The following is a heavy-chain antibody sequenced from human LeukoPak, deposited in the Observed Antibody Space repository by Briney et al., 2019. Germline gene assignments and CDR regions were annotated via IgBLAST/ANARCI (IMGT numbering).Heavy chain of an antibody. J-gene: IGHJ3*02. CDR3: AKDQGYCSGGSCYGYSYAFDI. CDR1: GFTFSSYA. D-gene: IGHD2-15*01. Sequence: PTGGSLRLSCAASGFTFSSYAMSWVRQAPGKGLEWVSAISGSGGSTYCADSVKGRFTISRDNSKNTLYLQMNSLRAEDTAVYYCAKDQGYCSGGSCYGYSYAFDIWGQGTMVTVSS. CDR2: ISGSGGST. V-gene: IGHV3-23*01.